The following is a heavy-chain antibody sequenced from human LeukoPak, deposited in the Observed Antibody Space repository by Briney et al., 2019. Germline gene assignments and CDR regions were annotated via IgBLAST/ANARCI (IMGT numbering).Heavy chain of an antibody. Sequence: SETLSLTCTVSGGSISNYFWSWIRQSPGEGLECIGYIHDTGRTKYNPSLESRVTISIDTSNQFSLTLRSVTAADTAVYYCARLLRWSEDGFDIWGQGTMVAISS. V-gene: IGHV4-59*08. CDR3: ARLLRWSEDGFDI. CDR1: GGSISNYF. J-gene: IGHJ3*02. D-gene: IGHD2-15*01. CDR2: IHDTGRT.